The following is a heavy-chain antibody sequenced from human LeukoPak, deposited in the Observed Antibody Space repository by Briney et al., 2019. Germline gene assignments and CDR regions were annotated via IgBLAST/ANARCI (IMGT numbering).Heavy chain of an antibody. CDR2: IYTSGST. Sequence: SETLSLTCTVSGGSISSYYWSWIQQPAGKALEWIGRIYTSGSTNYNPSLKSRVTMSVDTSKNQFSLKLSSVTAEDTAVYYCAKDGTVVVPASWDYWGQGTLVTVSS. D-gene: IGHD2-2*01. CDR1: GGSISSYY. CDR3: AKDGTVVVPASWDY. J-gene: IGHJ4*02. V-gene: IGHV4-4*07.